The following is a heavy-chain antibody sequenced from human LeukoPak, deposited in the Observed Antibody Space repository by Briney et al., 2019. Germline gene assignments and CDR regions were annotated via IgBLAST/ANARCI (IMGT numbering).Heavy chain of an antibody. Sequence: PSETLSLTCAVYGESLNSYYWSWVRQPPGKGLEWIGEIYESGTTEYNPSLKSRVTISMVPSKQQFSLSLRSVTAADTAVYYCARGAWATRLGSWGLGTPVIVSS. CDR3: ARGAWATRLGS. CDR1: GESLNSYY. V-gene: IGHV4-34*01. CDR2: IYESGTT. D-gene: IGHD2-15*01. J-gene: IGHJ4*02.